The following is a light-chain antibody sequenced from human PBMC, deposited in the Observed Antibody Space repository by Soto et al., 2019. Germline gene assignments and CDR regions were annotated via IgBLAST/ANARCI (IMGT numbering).Light chain of an antibody. CDR3: QQYGSSLRT. Sequence: EILLTQSPGTLSLSPGGRSTLSCMASQSLASTYLTWYQQKPGQAPRLLIYDASSLESGVPSRFGGSGSGTDFTLTISRLEPEDFAVYYCQQYGSSLRTFGQGTKVDIK. V-gene: IGKV3-20*01. J-gene: IGKJ1*01. CDR1: QSLASTY. CDR2: DAS.